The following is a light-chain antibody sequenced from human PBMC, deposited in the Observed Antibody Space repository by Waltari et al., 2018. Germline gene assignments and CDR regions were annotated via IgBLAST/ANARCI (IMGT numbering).Light chain of an antibody. CDR2: KGS. V-gene: IGLV8-61*01. J-gene: IGLJ3*02. Sequence: QTVVTQEPSLSVSPGGTVTLTCVLTSGSLSTTSYATWYQQTPGQPPRTLVYKGSSRASGVPARVSGSILGNKAALTVTGAQADDESNYYCSIYMGSGIWVFGGGTKLTVL. CDR1: SGSLSTTSY. CDR3: SIYMGSGIWV.